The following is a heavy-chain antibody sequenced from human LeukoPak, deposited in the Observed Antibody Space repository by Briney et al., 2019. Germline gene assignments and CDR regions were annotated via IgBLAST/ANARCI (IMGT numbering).Heavy chain of an antibody. J-gene: IGHJ3*02. CDR2: ISSSSTYI. V-gene: IGHV3-21*01. CDR3: ARGGIITSYAFEI. Sequence: GGSLRLSCAASGFTLSSYSMNWVRQAPGKGLEWVSSISSSSTYIFYADSVRGRFTISRDNAKNSLYLQMDSLRAEDTAVYYCARGGIITSYAFEIWGQGAMVTVSS. D-gene: IGHD1-26*01. CDR1: GFTLSSYS.